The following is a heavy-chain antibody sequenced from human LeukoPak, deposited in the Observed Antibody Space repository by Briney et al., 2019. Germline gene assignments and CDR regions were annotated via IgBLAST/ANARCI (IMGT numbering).Heavy chain of an antibody. CDR3: ARGRRGGLAADNWFDP. CDR2: IYHSGST. V-gene: IGHV4-38-2*01. J-gene: IGHJ5*02. CDR1: GYSISSGYY. D-gene: IGHD2-15*01. Sequence: SETLSLTCAVSGYSISSGYYWGWIRQPPGKGLEWIGSIYHSGSTNYNPSLKSRVTISVDTSKNQFSLKLSSVTAADTAVYYCARGRRGGLAADNWFDPWGQGTLVTVSS.